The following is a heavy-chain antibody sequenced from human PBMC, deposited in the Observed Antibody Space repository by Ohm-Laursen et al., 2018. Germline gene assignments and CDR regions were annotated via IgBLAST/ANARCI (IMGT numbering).Heavy chain of an antibody. CDR1: GFTFSSYS. CDR2: ISSSSSTI. J-gene: IGHJ5*02. V-gene: IGHV3-48*04. CDR3: ARASPRGLDP. Sequence: SLRLSCTASGFTFSSYSMNWVRQAPGKGLEWVSYISSSSSTIYYADSVKGRFTISRDNAKNSLYLQMNSLRAGDTAVYYCARASPRGLDPWGQGTLVTVSS.